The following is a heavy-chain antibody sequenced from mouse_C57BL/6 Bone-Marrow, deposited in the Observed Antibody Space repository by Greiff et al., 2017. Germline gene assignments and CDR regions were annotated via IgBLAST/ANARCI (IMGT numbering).Heavy chain of an antibody. CDR1: GFTFSSYG. Sequence: EVQGVESGGDLVKPGGSLKLSCAASGFTFSSYGMSWVRQTPDKRLEWVATISSGGSYTYYPDSVKGRVTISRDNAKNTLYLQMSSLTSEDTARYYCARRGRRGYFDVWGTGTTGTVSS. CDR2: ISSGGSYT. CDR3: ARRGRRGYFDV. V-gene: IGHV5-6*01. J-gene: IGHJ1*03. D-gene: IGHD1-1*01.